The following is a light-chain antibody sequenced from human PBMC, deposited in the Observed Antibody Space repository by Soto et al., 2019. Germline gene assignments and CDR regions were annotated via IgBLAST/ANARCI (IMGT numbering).Light chain of an antibody. Sequence: QSVLTQPASVSGSPGQSIAISCTGTNSDVGAHDLVSWYQHHPGKAPRLMIYEVTNRPSGVSNRFSGSKSGNTASLTISGLQAEDEADYYCSSYTTSSTRVFGTGTKSPS. CDR3: SSYTTSSTRV. V-gene: IGLV2-14*01. CDR1: NSDVGAHDL. CDR2: EVT. J-gene: IGLJ1*01.